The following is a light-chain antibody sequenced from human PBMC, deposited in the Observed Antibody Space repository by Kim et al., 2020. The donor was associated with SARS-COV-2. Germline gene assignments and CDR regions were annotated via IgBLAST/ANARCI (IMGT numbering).Light chain of an antibody. J-gene: IGLJ2*01. CDR3: QSYDSSLSASV. V-gene: IGLV1-40*01. CDR1: SSNIVAGYD. Sequence: VTTSCTRGSSNIVAGYDVHCYHQLPGTAPTLLIYANSNRPSRVPDRFSGSKSGTSASLTITWLQAEDEADYYCQSYDSSLSASVFGGGTQLTVL. CDR2: ANS.